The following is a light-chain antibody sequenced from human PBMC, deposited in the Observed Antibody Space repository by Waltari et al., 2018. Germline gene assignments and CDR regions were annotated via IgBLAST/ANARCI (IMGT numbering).Light chain of an antibody. V-gene: IGKV3-20*01. J-gene: IGKJ1*01. CDR2: AAS. CDR3: HQYDRSPWT. Sequence: ENVLTQSPGTLSLSPGERATLSCRASQSIGNNYLAWYQQKPCQAPRLLIYAASIRATGIPDRFSGSGSGTDFTLTISRLEPEDFAVFYCHQYDRSPWTFGQGTKVEF. CDR1: QSIGNNY.